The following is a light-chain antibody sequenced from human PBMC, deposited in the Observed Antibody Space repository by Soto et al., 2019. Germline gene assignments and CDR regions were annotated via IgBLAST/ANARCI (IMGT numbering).Light chain of an antibody. Sequence: QSVLTQPPSVSAAPGQKVTISCSGSRSNIGNNFVSWYQKLPGTAPKLIILDNSQRPSGIPDRFSGSKSGTSATLGITGLQTGDEADYFCATWDSGLNAVVFGGGTKSPS. V-gene: IGLV1-51*01. J-gene: IGLJ2*01. CDR3: ATWDSGLNAVV. CDR2: DNS. CDR1: RSNIGNNF.